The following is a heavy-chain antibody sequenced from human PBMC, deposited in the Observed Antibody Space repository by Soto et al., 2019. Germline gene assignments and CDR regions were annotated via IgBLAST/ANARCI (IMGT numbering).Heavy chain of an antibody. Sequence: SETLSLSCIVSGGSISSSSYYWGWIRQPPGRGLEWIGSIYYSGSTYYNPSLKSRVTISVDTSKNQFSLKLSSVTAADTAVFHCARHRARNWFDPWGQGTLVTVSS. CDR1: GGSISSSSYY. V-gene: IGHV4-39*01. CDR2: IYYSGST. J-gene: IGHJ5*02. D-gene: IGHD6-6*01. CDR3: ARHRARNWFDP.